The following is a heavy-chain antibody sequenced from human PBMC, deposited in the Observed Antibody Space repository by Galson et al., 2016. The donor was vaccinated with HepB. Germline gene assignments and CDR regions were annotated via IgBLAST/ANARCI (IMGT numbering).Heavy chain of an antibody. CDR2: IIPIFGTA. CDR3: AIDLEQSRRFDP. V-gene: IGHV1-69*13. D-gene: IGHD1/OR15-1a*01. J-gene: IGHJ5*02. CDR1: GGPFDYYA. Sequence: SVKVSCKASGGPFDYYAINWVRQAPGQGLEWMGGIIPIFGTANYAQRFQGRVTFTADESTTTAYMELSSLRSEDTAVYYCAIDLEQSRRFDPWGQGTLVTVSS.